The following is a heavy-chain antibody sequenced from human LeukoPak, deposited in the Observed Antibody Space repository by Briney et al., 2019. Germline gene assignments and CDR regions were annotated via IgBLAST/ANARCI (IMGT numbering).Heavy chain of an antibody. CDR3: AKGPSNYFGFLYYYMDV. V-gene: IGHV3-23*01. J-gene: IGHJ6*03. CDR1: GFTFSSYG. CDR2: ISGSGGST. Sequence: QSGGSLRLSCAASGFTFSSYGMSWVRQAPGKGLEWVSAISGSGGSTYYADSVKGRFTISRDNSKNTLYLQMNSLRAEDTAVYYCAKGPSNYFGFLYYYMDVWGKGTTVTISS. D-gene: IGHD3-9*01.